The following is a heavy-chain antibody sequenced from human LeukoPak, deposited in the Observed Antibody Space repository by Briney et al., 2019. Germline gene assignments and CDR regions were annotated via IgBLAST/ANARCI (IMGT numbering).Heavy chain of an antibody. CDR2: IKQDGSEK. Sequence: AGGSLRLSCAASGFTFSSYWMSWVRQAPGKGLEWVANIKQDGSEKYYVDSVKGRFTISRDNAKKSLYLQMNSLRAEDTAVYYCARVCQTYYYDSSGYRKEEYYFDYWGQGTLVTVSS. CDR1: GFTFSSYW. D-gene: IGHD3-22*01. V-gene: IGHV3-7*01. CDR3: ARVCQTYYYDSSGYRKEEYYFDY. J-gene: IGHJ4*02.